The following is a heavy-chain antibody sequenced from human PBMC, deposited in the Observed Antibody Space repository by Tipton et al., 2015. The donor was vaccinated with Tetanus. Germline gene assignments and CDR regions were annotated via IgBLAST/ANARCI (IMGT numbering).Heavy chain of an antibody. J-gene: IGHJ6*02. CDR3: AKYDSSGFGDYYGMDV. Sequence: SLRLSCATSRFSFTDAWMGWVRQAPGKGLEWVAYITKNGSESHYVDSVKGRFTISRDNAKSSLYLQMGSLRADDTAVYYCAKYDSSGFGDYYGMDVWGPGTTVTVSS. CDR1: RFSFTDAW. CDR2: ITKNGSES. D-gene: IGHD3-22*01. V-gene: IGHV3-7*03.